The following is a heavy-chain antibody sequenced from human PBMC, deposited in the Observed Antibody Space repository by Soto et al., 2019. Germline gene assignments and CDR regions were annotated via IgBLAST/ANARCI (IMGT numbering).Heavy chain of an antibody. CDR2: IYHRGST. CDR1: GGSISSGDYY. CDR3: ARAESVGHPLVPGY. V-gene: IGHV4-31*03. D-gene: IGHD2-8*02. J-gene: IGHJ4*02. Sequence: SGTLPLTCTVSGGSISSGDYYWNWIRQHPGKGLEWIGYIYHRGSTKYNPSLKNRVTISVDTSKNQISLKLSSLSAADTAVYYFARAESVGHPLVPGYWSQGTLVPVSS.